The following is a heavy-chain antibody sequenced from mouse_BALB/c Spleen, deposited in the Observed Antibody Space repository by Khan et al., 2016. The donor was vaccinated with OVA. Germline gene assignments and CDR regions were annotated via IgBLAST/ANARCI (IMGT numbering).Heavy chain of an antibody. CDR1: GDSITSGF. D-gene: IGHD1-3*01. CDR3: ARSTYKYAFAY. CDR2: MIYSGYT. V-gene: IGHV3-8*02. J-gene: IGHJ3*01. Sequence: EVQLQESGPSLVQPSQTLSLTCSVTGDSITSGFWSWVRKFPGNKLEYMGYMIYSGYTYYNPSLKGRVSITRHTSKNQDYLQLNSVTTEDTATYYCARSTYKYAFAYWGQGALVTVSA.